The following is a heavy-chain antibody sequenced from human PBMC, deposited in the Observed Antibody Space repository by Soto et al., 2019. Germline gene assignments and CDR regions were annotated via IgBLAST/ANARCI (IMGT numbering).Heavy chain of an antibody. CDR3: AKVGDSRKDYYYYGMDV. J-gene: IGHJ6*02. CDR1: GFTFSSYA. V-gene: IGHV3-23*01. CDR2: ISGSGGST. D-gene: IGHD2-21*02. Sequence: GGSLRLSCAASGFTFSSYAMSWVRQAPGKGLEWVSAISGSGGSTYYADSVKGRFTISRDNSKNTLYLQMNSLRAEDTAVYYCAKVGDSRKDYYYYGMDVWGQGTTVTVSS.